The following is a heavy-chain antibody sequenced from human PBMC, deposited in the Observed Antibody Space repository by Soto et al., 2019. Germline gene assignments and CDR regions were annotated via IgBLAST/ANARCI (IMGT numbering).Heavy chain of an antibody. V-gene: IGHV4-34*01. Sequence: QVQLQQWGAGLLKPSETLSLTCAVYGGSFSGYYWSWIRQPLGKGLEWIGEINHSGSTNYNPSLKSRVTISVDTSKNQFSLKLSSVTAADTAVYYCARVGGTLGAFDIWGQGTMVTVSS. CDR1: GGSFSGYY. D-gene: IGHD2-15*01. CDR3: ARVGGTLGAFDI. CDR2: INHSGST. J-gene: IGHJ3*02.